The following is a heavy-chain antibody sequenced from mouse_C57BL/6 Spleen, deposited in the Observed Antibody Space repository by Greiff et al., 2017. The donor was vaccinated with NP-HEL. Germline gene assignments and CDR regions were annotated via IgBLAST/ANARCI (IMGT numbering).Heavy chain of an antibody. J-gene: IGHJ4*01. CDR2: IYPGDGDT. CDR3: ARYHYGDYYAMDY. V-gene: IGHV1-82*01. D-gene: IGHD1-1*01. Sequence: VKLQESGPELVKPGASVKISCKASGYAFSSSWMNWVKQRPGKGLEWIGRIYPGDGDTNYNGKFKGKATLTADKSSSTAYMQLSSLTSEDSAVYFCARYHYGDYYAMDYWGQGTSVTVSS. CDR1: GYAFSSSW.